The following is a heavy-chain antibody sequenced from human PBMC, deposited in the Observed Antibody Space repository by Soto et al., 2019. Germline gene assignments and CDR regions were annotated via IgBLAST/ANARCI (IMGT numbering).Heavy chain of an antibody. Sequence: EVQLVESGGGLVKPGGSLRLSCAASGFTFSSYSMNWVRQAPGKGLEWVSSISSSSSYIYCADSVKGRFTISRDNAKNSLYLQMNSLRAEDTAVYYCARTGGYYYYYMDVWGKGTTVTVSS. V-gene: IGHV3-21*01. CDR1: GFTFSSYS. D-gene: IGHD3-10*01. CDR3: ARTGGYYYYYMDV. CDR2: ISSSSSYI. J-gene: IGHJ6*03.